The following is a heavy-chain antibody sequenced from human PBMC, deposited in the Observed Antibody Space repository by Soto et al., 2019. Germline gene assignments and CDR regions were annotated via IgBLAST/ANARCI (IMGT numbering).Heavy chain of an antibody. CDR2: IYSGGST. CDR1: GVTVSSNY. V-gene: IGHV3-53*01. Sequence: PGGSLRLSCAASGVTVSSNYMSWVRQAPGKGLEWVSVIYSGGSTYYADSVKGRFTISRDESKNTVDLQMNSLITEDTAVYYCTTDWGSGTHYARAFDVWGQGTMVTVSS. CDR3: TTDWGSGTHYARAFDV. D-gene: IGHD3-16*01. J-gene: IGHJ3*01.